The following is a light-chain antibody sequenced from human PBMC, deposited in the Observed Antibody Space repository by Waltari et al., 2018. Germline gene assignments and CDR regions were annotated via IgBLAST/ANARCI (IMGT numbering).Light chain of an antibody. CDR1: QSVLSSSNNKNF. Sequence: DIVMTQSPDSLAVSLGERATINCKSSQSVLSSSNNKNFLAWYQPKPGQPPKLLFYWASTRKSGVPDRFTGSGSGTDFTLTISSLQAEDVAVYYCQQYYSTPPTFGGGTKVQIK. V-gene: IGKV4-1*01. J-gene: IGKJ4*01. CDR3: QQYYSTPPT. CDR2: WAS.